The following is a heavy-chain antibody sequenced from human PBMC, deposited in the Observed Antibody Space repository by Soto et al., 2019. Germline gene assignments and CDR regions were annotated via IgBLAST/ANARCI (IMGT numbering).Heavy chain of an antibody. D-gene: IGHD1-1*01. CDR1: GFTFSRNA. CDR2: XXXXGXXM. Sequence: EVQLVESGGGLVQPGGSLRLSCAASGFTFSRNAMHWVXQAPGKGLXXXXXXXXXGXXMFYANSVKDRFTISRDNSKNTLYLQMGSLRTEDMAVYYCARGDPYTDTLRNDAFDIWGQGTMVTVSS. J-gene: IGHJ3*02. CDR3: ARGDPYTDTLRNDAFDI. V-gene: IGHV3-64*01.